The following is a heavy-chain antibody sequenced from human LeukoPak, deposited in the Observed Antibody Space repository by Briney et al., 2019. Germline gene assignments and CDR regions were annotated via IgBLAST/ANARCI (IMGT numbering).Heavy chain of an antibody. D-gene: IGHD3-10*01. V-gene: IGHV3-9*01. Sequence: GGSLRLSCAASGFTFDDYAMHWVRHAPGKGLERGSAISWNSNNIGYADSVKGRFTISRDNTKNSLYLQMNSLRAEDTALYYCAKDGSGSYYTSWFDPWGQGTLVTVSS. CDR1: GFTFDDYA. J-gene: IGHJ5*02. CDR3: AKDGSGSYYTSWFDP. CDR2: ISWNSNNI.